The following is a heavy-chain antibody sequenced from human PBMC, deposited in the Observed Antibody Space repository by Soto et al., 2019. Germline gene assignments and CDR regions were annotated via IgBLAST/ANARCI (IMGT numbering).Heavy chain of an antibody. D-gene: IGHD1-7*01. CDR3: ARARGITGTSLPYYYYMDV. CDR1: GYTFTGYY. CDR2: INPNSGGT. Sequence: ASVKVSCKASGYTFTGYYMHWVRQAPGQGLEWMGWINPNSGGTNYAQKFQGWVTMTRDTSISTAYMELSRLRSDDTAVYYCARARGITGTSLPYYYYMDVWGKGTTVTVSS. J-gene: IGHJ6*03. V-gene: IGHV1-2*04.